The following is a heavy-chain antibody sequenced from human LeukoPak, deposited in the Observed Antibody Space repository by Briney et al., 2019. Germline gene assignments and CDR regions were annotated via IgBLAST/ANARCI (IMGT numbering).Heavy chain of an antibody. J-gene: IGHJ4*02. CDR3: ARDFIYSSSFDY. V-gene: IGHV3-30*02. CDR2: IRYDGSNK. Sequence: PGGSLRLSCAASGFTFSSYAMSWVRQAPGKGLEWVAFIRYDGSNKYYADSVEGRFTISRDNAKNSLYLQMNSLRAEDTAVYYCARDFIYSSSFDYWGQGTLVTVSS. D-gene: IGHD6-13*01. CDR1: GFTFSSYA.